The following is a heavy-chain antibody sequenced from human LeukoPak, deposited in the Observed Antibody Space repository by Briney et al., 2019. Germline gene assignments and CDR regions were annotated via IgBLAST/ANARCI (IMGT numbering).Heavy chain of an antibody. V-gene: IGHV3-15*01. CDR3: TTEYYYDSSGYSPFDY. Sequence: GGSLRLSCAASGFTFSNAWMSWVRQAPGKGLERVGRIKSKTDGGTTDYAAPVKGRFTISRDGSKNTLYLQMNSLKTEDTAVYYCTTEYYYDSSGYSPFDYWGQGTLATVSS. J-gene: IGHJ4*02. CDR2: IKSKTDGGTT. CDR1: GFTFSNAW. D-gene: IGHD3-22*01.